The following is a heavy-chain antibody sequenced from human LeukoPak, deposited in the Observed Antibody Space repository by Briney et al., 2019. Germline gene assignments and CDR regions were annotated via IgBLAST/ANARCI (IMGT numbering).Heavy chain of an antibody. CDR1: GGSISSYC. D-gene: IGHD2-8*01. CDR2: IYYSGST. V-gene: IGHV4-59*01. Sequence: TSETLSLTCTVSGGSISSYCWSWIRQPPGKGLEWIGYIYYSGSTNYNPSLKSRVTISVDTSKNQFSLKLSSVTAADTAVYYCARERHVHYFDCLGQGTLVAVCS. J-gene: IGHJ4*02. CDR3: ARERHVHYFDC.